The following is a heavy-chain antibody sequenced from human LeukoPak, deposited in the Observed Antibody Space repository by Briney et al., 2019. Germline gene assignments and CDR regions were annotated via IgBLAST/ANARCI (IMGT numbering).Heavy chain of an antibody. Sequence: SGPTLVNPTQTLTLTCSFPGFSLTTMCVTWIRQPPGKALEWLGRIDWEDDKYYSTSLKTRPSISKDTSKNQVVLTLTNVDPVDTGTYYCARLGQVMVRGDYFDYWGQGILVTVSS. CDR2: IDWEDDK. CDR3: ARLGQVMVRGDYFDY. CDR1: GFSLTTMC. V-gene: IGHV2-70*12. D-gene: IGHD3-10*01. J-gene: IGHJ4*02.